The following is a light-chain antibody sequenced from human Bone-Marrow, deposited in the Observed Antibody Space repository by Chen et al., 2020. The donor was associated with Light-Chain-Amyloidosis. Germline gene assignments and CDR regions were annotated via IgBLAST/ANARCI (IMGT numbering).Light chain of an antibody. V-gene: IGLV3-21*02. CDR2: DDS. J-gene: IGLJ3*02. Sequence: SSVSVAPGQTATIACGGNNIGSTSVHWYQQTPGQAPLLVVYDDSDRPPGIPERLSGSNSGNTATLTISRVEAGDEADYYCQVWDRSSDRPVFGGGTKLTVL. CDR3: QVWDRSSDRPV. CDR1: NIGSTS.